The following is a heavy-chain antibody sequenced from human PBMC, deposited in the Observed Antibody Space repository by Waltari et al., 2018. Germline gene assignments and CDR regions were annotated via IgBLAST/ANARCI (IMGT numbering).Heavy chain of an antibody. J-gene: IGHJ4*02. Sequence: CAASGFTFDDYAMHWVRQAPGKGLEWVSGISWNSGSIGYADSVKGRFTISRDNAKNSLYLQMNSLRAEDTALYYCAATRYQLLYGYWGQGTLVTVSS. V-gene: IGHV3-9*01. CDR3: AATRYQLLYGY. D-gene: IGHD2-2*02. CDR2: ISWNSGSI. CDR1: GFTFDDYA.